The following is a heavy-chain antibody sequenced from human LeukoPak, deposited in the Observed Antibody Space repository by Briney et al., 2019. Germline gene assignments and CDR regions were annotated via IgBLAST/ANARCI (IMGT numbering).Heavy chain of an antibody. CDR2: INRSGGT. J-gene: IGHJ4*02. CDR1: GGSFSGYY. V-gene: IGHV4-34*01. CDR3: AAYNIFTSFWD. D-gene: IGHD3-9*01. Sequence: SETLSLTSAVYGGSFSGYYWSWIRQPPGKGLEWIGEINRSGGTNYKPSLKSRVTISVDTSKNQFSLRLSSVTAADTAVYYCAAYNIFTSFWDWGQGTLVTVSS.